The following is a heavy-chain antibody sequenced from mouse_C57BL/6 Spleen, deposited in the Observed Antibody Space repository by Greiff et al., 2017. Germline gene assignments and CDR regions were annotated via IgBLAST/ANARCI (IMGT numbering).Heavy chain of an antibody. D-gene: IGHD4-1*01. J-gene: IGHJ2*01. CDR2: IYPSDSET. V-gene: IGHV1-61*01. CDR1: GYTFTSYW. CDR3: ARNCVYFDY. Sequence: QVQLQQPGAELVRPGSSVKLSCKASGYTFTSYWMDWVKQRPGQGLEWIGNIYPSDSETHYNQKFKDKATLTVDKSSSTAYMQLSSLTSEDSAVYYCARNCVYFDYWGQGTTLTVSS.